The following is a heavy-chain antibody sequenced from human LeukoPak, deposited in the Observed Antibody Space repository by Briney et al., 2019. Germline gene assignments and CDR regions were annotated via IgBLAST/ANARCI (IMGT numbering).Heavy chain of an antibody. V-gene: IGHV3-21*01. Sequence: PGGSLRLSCAASGFTFSDFWVEWFRQAPGKGLEWVSSISSSSSYIYYADSVKGRFTISRDNAKNSLYLQMNSLRAEDTAVYYCASGVPSNWNDYWGQGTLVTVSS. J-gene: IGHJ4*02. CDR2: ISSSSSYI. CDR1: GFTFSDFW. D-gene: IGHD1-1*01. CDR3: ASGVPSNWNDY.